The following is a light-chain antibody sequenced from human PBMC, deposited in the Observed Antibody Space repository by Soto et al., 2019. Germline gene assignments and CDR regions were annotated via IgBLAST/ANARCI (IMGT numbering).Light chain of an antibody. CDR3: QTWGTGIQV. CDR1: SGHSSYA. J-gene: IGLJ2*01. Sequence: QLVLTQSPSASASLGASVKLTCTLSSGHSSYAIAWHQQQPEKGPRYLMRLNSGGSHSKGDGIPDRFSGSSSGAERYLTTSGLQSEEEADYYCQTWGTGIQVFGGGTKLTVL. CDR2: LNSGGSH. V-gene: IGLV4-69*01.